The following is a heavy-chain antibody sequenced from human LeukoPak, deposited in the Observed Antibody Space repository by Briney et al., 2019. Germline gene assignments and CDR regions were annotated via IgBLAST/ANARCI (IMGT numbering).Heavy chain of an antibody. V-gene: IGHV3-48*03. CDR3: ATLTVASTFDY. CDR1: GFAFSVYE. D-gene: IGHD6-19*01. Sequence: PGGSLRLSCAASGFAFSVYEMYWVRRAPGKGLEWVSYISSSGGTRYYADSVKGRFTISRDNAYNSLYLQMNSLRAEDTAVYYCATLTVASTFDYWGQGTLVTVSS. CDR2: ISSSGGTR. J-gene: IGHJ4*02.